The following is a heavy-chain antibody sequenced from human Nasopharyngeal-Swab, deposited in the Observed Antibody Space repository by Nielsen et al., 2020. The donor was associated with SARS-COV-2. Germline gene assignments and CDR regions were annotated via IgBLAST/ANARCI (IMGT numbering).Heavy chain of an antibody. J-gene: IGHJ6*02. V-gene: IGHV3-23*01. CDR3: TRAPNSFYYGMDV. Sequence: LSLTRAASGFTFSISTMCWGRQTPGQGLEWVSAMSDSGDSTIYADSVKGRFTVSRDDSKNTLYLQMNTLRAVDTALYYCTRAPNSFYYGMDVRGQATTVTVSS. D-gene: IGHD2-21*01. CDR2: MSDSGDST. CDR1: GFTFSIST.